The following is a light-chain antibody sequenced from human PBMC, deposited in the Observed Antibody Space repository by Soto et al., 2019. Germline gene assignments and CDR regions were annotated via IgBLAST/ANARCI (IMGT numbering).Light chain of an antibody. J-gene: IGKJ5*01. CDR2: VAS. V-gene: IGKV1-5*01. CDR3: QQSYDTVAIT. Sequence: DIQMTQSPSTLSGSVGDRVTITCRASQTISSWLAWYQQKPGKAPKLLIYVASLLQSGVPSRFSGSGSGTDFTLTISGLQPEDFATYYCQQSYDTVAITFGQGTRLEIK. CDR1: QTISSW.